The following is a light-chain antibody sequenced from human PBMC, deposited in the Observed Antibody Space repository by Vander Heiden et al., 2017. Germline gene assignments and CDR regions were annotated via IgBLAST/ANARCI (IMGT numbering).Light chain of an antibody. CDR2: WAS. Sequence: DIVMTQSPDSLAVSLGERATINCKSSQSVLYSSNNKNNLAGYQQKPGQPPKLLIYWASTRESGVPDRFSGSGSGTDFTLTISSLQAEDVAVYYCQQYYSTPYTFGQGTKLEIK. J-gene: IGKJ2*01. V-gene: IGKV4-1*01. CDR1: QSVLYSSNNKNN. CDR3: QQYYSTPYT.